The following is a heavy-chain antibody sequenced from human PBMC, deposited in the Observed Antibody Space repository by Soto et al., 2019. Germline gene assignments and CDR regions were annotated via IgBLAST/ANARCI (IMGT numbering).Heavy chain of an antibody. CDR1: GDSVSSGSYY. CDR2: IYYSGTT. V-gene: IGHV4-61*01. CDR3: ATLGYCSSTSCSIDNAFDI. Sequence: SETLSLTCSVSGDSVSSGSYYWAWIRQPPGKGLEWIGYIYYSGTTNYNPSLKSRVTISVDTSKNQFSLKMSSVTAADTAVYYCATLGYCSSTSCSIDNAFDIWGKGTMVNVSS. J-gene: IGHJ3*02. D-gene: IGHD2-2*01.